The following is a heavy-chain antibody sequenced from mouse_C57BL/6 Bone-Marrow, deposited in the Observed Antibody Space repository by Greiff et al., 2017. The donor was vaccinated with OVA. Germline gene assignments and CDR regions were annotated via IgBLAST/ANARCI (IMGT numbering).Heavy chain of an antibody. CDR1: GFTFTDYY. D-gene: IGHD2-3*01. Sequence: EVNVVESGGGLVQPGGSLSLSCAASGFTFTDYYMSWVRQPPGKALEWLGFIRNKANGYTTEYSASVKGRFTISRDNSQSILYLQMNALRAEDSATYYCARYGHDGYFYAMDYWGQGTSVTVSS. CDR2: IRNKANGYTT. J-gene: IGHJ4*01. CDR3: ARYGHDGYFYAMDY. V-gene: IGHV7-3*01.